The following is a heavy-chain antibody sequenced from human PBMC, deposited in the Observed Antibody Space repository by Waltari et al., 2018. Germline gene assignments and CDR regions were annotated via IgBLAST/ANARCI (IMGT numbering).Heavy chain of an antibody. CDR3: ARDFGQKSTWDH. CDR2: IHTTGNI. V-gene: IGHV4-4*07. J-gene: IGHJ4*02. Sequence: QVQLQESGPGLVEPSETLSLTCTVAGDSISRYYLSWIRQSATRGLEWIGRIHTTGNINYNPSFKGRVSMSFDTSNSHFSLRLSSVTAADTAIYYCARDFGQKSTWDHGGQGILVTVSS. CDR1: GDSISRYY. D-gene: IGHD3-10*01.